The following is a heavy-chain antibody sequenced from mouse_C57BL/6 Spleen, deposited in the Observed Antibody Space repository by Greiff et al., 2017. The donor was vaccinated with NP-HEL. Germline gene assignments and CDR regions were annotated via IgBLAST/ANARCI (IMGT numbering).Heavy chain of an antibody. CDR3: ARVRLGNYAMDY. Sequence: VKLVESGAELVMPGASVKLSCKASGYTFTSYWMHWVKQRPGQGLEWIGEIDPSDSYTNYNQKFKGKSTLTVDKSSSTAYMQLSSLTSEDSAVYYCARVRLGNYAMDYWGQGTSVTVSS. V-gene: IGHV1-69*01. CDR1: GYTFTSYW. CDR2: IDPSDSYT. D-gene: IGHD1-2*01. J-gene: IGHJ4*01.